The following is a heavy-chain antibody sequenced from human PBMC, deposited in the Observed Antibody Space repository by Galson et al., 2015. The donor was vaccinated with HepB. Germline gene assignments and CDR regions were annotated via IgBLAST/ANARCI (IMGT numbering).Heavy chain of an antibody. D-gene: IGHD6-19*01. CDR1: GFTLSSYG. Sequence: SLRLSCAASGFTLSSYGMNWVRQAPGKGLEWVSSISSSSSYRHYAGSVKGRFTISRDNAKNSLYLFLNSLRADDTAVYYCARDWGIAVAGTWWFDPWGQGTLVTVSS. CDR3: ARDWGIAVAGTWWFDP. J-gene: IGHJ5*02. V-gene: IGHV3-21*01. CDR2: ISSSSSYR.